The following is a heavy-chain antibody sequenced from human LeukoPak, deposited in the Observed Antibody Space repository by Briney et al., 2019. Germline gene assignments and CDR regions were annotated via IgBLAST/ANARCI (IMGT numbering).Heavy chain of an antibody. CDR1: GGSISSYY. CDR2: VYCSGNT. D-gene: IGHD3-10*01. CDR3: ARGWFGELSHFNF. Sequence: TSETLSLTCSVSGGSISSYYWSWIRQPPGKGLEWIGFVYCSGNTNYNPSLKSRVTMSVDTSKNQFSLNLTSVTAADTAVYYCARGWFGELSHFNFWGQGTLVRVSS. J-gene: IGHJ4*02. V-gene: IGHV4-59*12.